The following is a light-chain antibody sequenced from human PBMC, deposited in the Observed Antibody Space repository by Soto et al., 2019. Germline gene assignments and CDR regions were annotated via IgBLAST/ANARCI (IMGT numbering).Light chain of an antibody. CDR1: SGSIASNY. V-gene: IGLV6-57*04. Sequence: NFMLTQPHSVSESPGKTVTISCTRSSGSIASNYVQWYQQRPGSAPTTVLYEDNQRPSGVPDRFSGSIDSSSNSASLTISGLKTEGEADYYCQSYDSSNRRVFGGGTKLTVL. J-gene: IGLJ2*01. CDR3: QSYDSSNRRV. CDR2: EDN.